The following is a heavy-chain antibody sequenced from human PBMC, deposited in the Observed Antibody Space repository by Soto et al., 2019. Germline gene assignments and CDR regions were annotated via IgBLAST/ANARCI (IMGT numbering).Heavy chain of an antibody. D-gene: IGHD6-13*01. J-gene: IGHJ6*02. CDR1: GFTFSSYG. V-gene: IGHV3-33*01. CDR3: ARDRSSSWYEDYYYGMDV. Sequence: QVQLVESGGGVVQPGRSLRLSCAASGFTFSSYGMHWVRQAPGKGLEWVAVIWYDGSNKYYADSVKGRFTISRDNSKNTRXRQMNSLRAEDTAVYYCARDRSSSWYEDYYYGMDVWGQGTTVTVSS. CDR2: IWYDGSNK.